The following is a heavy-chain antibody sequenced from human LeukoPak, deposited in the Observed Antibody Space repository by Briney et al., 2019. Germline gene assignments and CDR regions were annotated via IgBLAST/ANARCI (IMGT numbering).Heavy chain of an antibody. CDR3: ARVQSVAGTWYWFDP. CDR1: GGSISSYY. D-gene: IGHD6-19*01. J-gene: IGHJ5*02. Sequence: SETLSLTCTVSGGSISSYYWSWIRQPAGTGLEWIGHIYPSGSTNHNPSLKSRVTMSVDTSKNQFSLKLSSVTAADAAVYYCARVQSVAGTWYWFDPWGQGTLVTVSS. V-gene: IGHV4-4*07. CDR2: IYPSGST.